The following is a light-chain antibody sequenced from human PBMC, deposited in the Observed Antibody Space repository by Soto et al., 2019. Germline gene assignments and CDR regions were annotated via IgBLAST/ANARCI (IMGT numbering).Light chain of an antibody. CDR2: EDN. Sequence: NFMLTQPHSVSESPGKTVTISCTRSSGSIASNYVQWYQQRPGSAPTTVIYEDNQRPSGVPDRFSGSIDSSSNSASLTISGLKTEDEADYYCQSYDSNSQVFGGGTKVT. V-gene: IGLV6-57*04. CDR3: QSYDSNSQV. CDR1: SGSIASNY. J-gene: IGLJ2*01.